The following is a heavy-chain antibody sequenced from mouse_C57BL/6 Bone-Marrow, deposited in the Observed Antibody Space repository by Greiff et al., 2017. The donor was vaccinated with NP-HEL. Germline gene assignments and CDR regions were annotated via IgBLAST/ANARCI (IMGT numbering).Heavy chain of an antibody. Sequence: VQLKQSGPVLVKPGASVKMSCKASGYTFTDYYMNWVKQSHGKSLEWIGVINPYNGGTSYNQKFKGKATLTVDKSSSTAYMELNSLTSEDSAVYYCARPIYDGYYVGAMDYWGQGTSVTVSS. D-gene: IGHD2-3*01. CDR3: ARPIYDGYYVGAMDY. V-gene: IGHV1-19*01. CDR2: INPYNGGT. J-gene: IGHJ4*01. CDR1: GYTFTDYY.